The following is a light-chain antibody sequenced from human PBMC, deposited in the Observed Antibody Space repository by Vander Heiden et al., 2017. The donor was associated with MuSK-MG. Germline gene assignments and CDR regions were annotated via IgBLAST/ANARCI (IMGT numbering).Light chain of an antibody. J-gene: IGKJ5*01. CDR1: QSVGTF. Sequence: EIVLTQSPATLSLSPGERATLSCRASQSVGTFLAWYQQKPGQAPRLLIYDGSNRATGIPARFSGSGYGTDFTLTISSREPEDVGVYYCQQRNNWPPLTFGQGTRLEIK. CDR2: DGS. CDR3: QQRNNWPPLT. V-gene: IGKV3-11*01.